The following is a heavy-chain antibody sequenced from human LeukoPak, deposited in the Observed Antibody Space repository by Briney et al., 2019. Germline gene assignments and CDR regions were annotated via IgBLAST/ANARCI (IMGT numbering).Heavy chain of an antibody. V-gene: IGHV4-4*07. D-gene: IGHD6-19*01. Sequence: SETLSLTCTVSGGSISSYYWSWIRQPAGKGLEWIGRIYTSGSTNYNPSLKSRVTMSVDTSKNQFSLKLSSVTAADTAVYYCARQYSSGPNYYYYYYMDVWGKGTTVTVSS. J-gene: IGHJ6*03. CDR2: IYTSGST. CDR1: GGSISSYY. CDR3: ARQYSSGPNYYYYYYMDV.